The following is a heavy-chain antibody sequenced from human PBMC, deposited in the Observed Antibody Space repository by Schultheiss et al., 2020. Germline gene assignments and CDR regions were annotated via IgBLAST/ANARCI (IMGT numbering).Heavy chain of an antibody. CDR1: GGTFSSYA. Sequence: ASVKVSCKASGGTFSSYAISWVRQAPGQGLEWMGWINPNSGGTNYAQKFQGRVTMTRDTSISTAYMELSRLRSDDTAVYYCAREVGVWDYWGQGTLVTVSS. J-gene: IGHJ4*02. V-gene: IGHV1-2*02. CDR3: AREVGVWDY. D-gene: IGHD3-16*01. CDR2: INPNSGGT.